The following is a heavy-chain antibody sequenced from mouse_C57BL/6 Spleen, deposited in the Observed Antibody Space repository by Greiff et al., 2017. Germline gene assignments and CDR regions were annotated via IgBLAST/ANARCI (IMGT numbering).Heavy chain of an antibody. CDR2: IYPRSGNT. Sequence: QVQLQQSGAELARPGASVKLSCKASGYTFTSYGISWVKQRTGQGLEWIVEIYPRSGNTYYNEKFKGKATLTADKSSSTAYMELRSLTSEDSAVYFCARSIYYGSICDYWGQGTTLTVSS. V-gene: IGHV1-81*01. CDR3: ARSIYYGSICDY. CDR1: GYTFTSYG. D-gene: IGHD1-1*01. J-gene: IGHJ2*01.